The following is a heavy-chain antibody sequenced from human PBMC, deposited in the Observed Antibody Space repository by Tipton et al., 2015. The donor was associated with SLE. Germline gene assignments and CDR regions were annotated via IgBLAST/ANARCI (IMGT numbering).Heavy chain of an antibody. J-gene: IGHJ3*02. D-gene: IGHD3-22*01. CDR2: VHNTGST. CDR1: GGSISSYY. Sequence: TLSLTCTVSGGSISSYYWSWIRQPPGKGLEWIGYVHNTGSTNYSPSLKSRVTISVDTSTNQFSLRLSSVTAADTAVYYCARLYYHERSGYYPDAFDIWGQGTMVTVSS. CDR3: ARLYYHERSGYYPDAFDI. V-gene: IGHV4-59*01.